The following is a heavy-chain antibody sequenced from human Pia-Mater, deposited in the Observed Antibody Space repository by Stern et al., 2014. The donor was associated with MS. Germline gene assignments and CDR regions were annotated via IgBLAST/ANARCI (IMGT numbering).Heavy chain of an antibody. Sequence: VQLEESGGGVVQPGRSLRLSCAASGFTLRSYGMHWVRQAPGKGLEWVAVISNDGNEKYYTDSVKGRFTISRDNYKNTLYLQMNSLTTEDTAVYYCAKDRLFCSGGGCYAMDVWGQGTTVTVSS. CDR3: AKDRLFCSGGGCYAMDV. CDR1: GFTLRSYG. J-gene: IGHJ6*02. CDR2: ISNDGNEK. D-gene: IGHD2-15*01. V-gene: IGHV3-30*18.